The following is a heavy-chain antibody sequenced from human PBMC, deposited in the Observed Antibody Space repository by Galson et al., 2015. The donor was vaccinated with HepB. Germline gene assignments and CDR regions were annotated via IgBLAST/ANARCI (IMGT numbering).Heavy chain of an antibody. D-gene: IGHD3-16*01. CDR2: IYPGDSDT. CDR3: ARQVVRWGLLLGPNDAFDI. V-gene: IGHV5-51*01. Sequence: SGAEVKKPGESLKISCKGSGYSFTSYWIGWVRQMPGKGLEWMGIIYPGDSDTRYSPSFQGQVTISADKSISTAYLQWSGLKASDTAMYYCARQVVRWGLLLGPNDAFDIWGQGTMVTVSS. CDR1: GYSFTSYW. J-gene: IGHJ3*02.